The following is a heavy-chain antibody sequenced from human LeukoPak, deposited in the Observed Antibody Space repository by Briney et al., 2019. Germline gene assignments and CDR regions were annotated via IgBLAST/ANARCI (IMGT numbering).Heavy chain of an antibody. D-gene: IGHD2-21*02. J-gene: IGHJ4*02. CDR2: FYPEDEDT. Sequence: ASVKVSCKVSGHALNELSMHWVRQPPGKGREWMGGFYPEDEDTVYAQKLQGRITMTEDTPTDTAYLDLSNLRSDDTAVYFCATDTGDSQLLLSSFNYWGQGTLVTVSS. V-gene: IGHV1-24*01. CDR3: ATDTGDSQLLLSSFNY. CDR1: GHALNELS.